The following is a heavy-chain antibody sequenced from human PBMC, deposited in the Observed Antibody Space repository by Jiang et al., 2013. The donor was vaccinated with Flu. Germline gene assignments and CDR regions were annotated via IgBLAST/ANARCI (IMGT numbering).Heavy chain of an antibody. J-gene: IGHJ4*02. CDR1: GGTFSSYA. D-gene: IGHD5-24*01. Sequence: GAEVKKPGSSVKVSCKASGGTFSSYAISWVRQAPGQGLEWMGRIIPILGIANYAQKFQGRVTITADKSTSTAYMELSSLRSEDTAVYYCARGGRVVRATISYYFDYWGQGTLVTVSS. CDR3: ARGGRVVRATISYYFDY. V-gene: IGHV1-69*04. CDR2: IIPILGIA.